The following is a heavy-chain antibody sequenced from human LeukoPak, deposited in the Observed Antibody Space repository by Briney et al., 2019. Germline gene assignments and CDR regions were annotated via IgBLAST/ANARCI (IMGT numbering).Heavy chain of an antibody. CDR2: INAGNGNT. V-gene: IGHV1-3*03. Sequence: ASVKVSCKASGYTFTSYGISWVRQAPGQRLEWMGWINAGNGNTKYSQEFQGRVTITRDTSASTAYMELSSLRSEDMAVYYCARVCSGGSCFMDDAFDIWGQGTMVTVSS. J-gene: IGHJ3*02. CDR1: GYTFTSYG. D-gene: IGHD2-15*01. CDR3: ARVCSGGSCFMDDAFDI.